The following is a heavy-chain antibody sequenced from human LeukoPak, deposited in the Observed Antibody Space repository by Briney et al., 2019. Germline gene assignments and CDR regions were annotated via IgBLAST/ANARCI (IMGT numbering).Heavy chain of an antibody. CDR3: XKDLELXXXXXLRXXXX. D-gene: IGHD5-18*01. V-gene: IGHV3-23*01. Sequence: GGSLRLSCAASGFTFSSYAMSWVRQAPGKGLEWVSAISGSGGSTYYADSVKGRFTISRDNSKNTLYLQMNSLRAEDTAVYYXXKDLELXXXXXLRXXXXWXQXTLVTVSS. J-gene: IGHJ4*02. CDR1: GFTFSSYA. CDR2: ISGSGGST.